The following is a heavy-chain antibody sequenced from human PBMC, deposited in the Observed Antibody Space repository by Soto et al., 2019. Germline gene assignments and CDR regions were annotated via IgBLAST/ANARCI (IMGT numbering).Heavy chain of an antibody. D-gene: IGHD3-10*01. CDR1: GGSIISCGYS. CDR2: IYHSGST. J-gene: IGHJ4*02. Sequence: SETLSLTCAVSGGSIISCGYSWSWIRQPPGKGLEWIGYIYHSGSTYYNPSLKSRVTISVDRSKNQFSLKLSSVTAADTAVYYCARENNVLPGGYFDYWGQGTLVTVSS. V-gene: IGHV4-30-2*01. CDR3: ARENNVLPGGYFDY.